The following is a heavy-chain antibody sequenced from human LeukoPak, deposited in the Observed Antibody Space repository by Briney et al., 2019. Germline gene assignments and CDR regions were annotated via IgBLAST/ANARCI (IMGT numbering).Heavy chain of an antibody. CDR2: IIPILGIA. J-gene: IGHJ3*02. Sequence: SVKVSCKASGGTFSSYAISWVRQAPGQGLEWMGRIIPILGIANYAQKFQGRVTITADKSTSTAYMELSSLRSEDTAVYYCARDRVPRDAFDIWGQGTMVTVSS. CDR1: GGTFSSYA. V-gene: IGHV1-69*04. D-gene: IGHD3-10*01. CDR3: ARDRVPRDAFDI.